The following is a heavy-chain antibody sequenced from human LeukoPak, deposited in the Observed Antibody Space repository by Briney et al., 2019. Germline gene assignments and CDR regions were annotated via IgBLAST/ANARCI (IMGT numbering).Heavy chain of an antibody. V-gene: IGHV3-23*01. CDR1: GFIFSSYS. Sequence: GGSLRLSCAASGFIFSSYSMSWVRQAPGKGLEWVSVITGSGKNTYYADSVKGRFTISKDNSKNTLYLQMNSLRAEDTAVYYCARDSPVGFDPWGQGTLVTVSS. J-gene: IGHJ5*02. CDR3: ARDSPVGFDP. CDR2: ITGSGKNT.